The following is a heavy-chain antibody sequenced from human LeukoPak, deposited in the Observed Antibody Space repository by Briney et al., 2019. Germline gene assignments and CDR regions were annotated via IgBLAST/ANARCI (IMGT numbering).Heavy chain of an antibody. V-gene: IGHV4-4*07. CDR2: IYSGGST. CDR3: ARAERPDYGDYNWFDP. Sequence: SETLSLTCTVPGGSISDYYWSWIRQPAGKGLEWIGRIYSGGSTNYNPSLKSRVTMSVDTSKNQFSLKLSSVTAADTAVYYCARAERPDYGDYNWFDPWGQGTLVTVSS. CDR1: GGSISDYY. J-gene: IGHJ5*02. D-gene: IGHD4-17*01.